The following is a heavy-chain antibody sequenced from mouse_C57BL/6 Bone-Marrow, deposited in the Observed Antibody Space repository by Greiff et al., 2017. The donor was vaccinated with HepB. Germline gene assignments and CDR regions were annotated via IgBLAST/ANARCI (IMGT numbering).Heavy chain of an antibody. D-gene: IGHD1-1*01. CDR3: ARSPFTTVVADY. V-gene: IGHV3-6*01. J-gene: IGHJ2*01. Sequence: DVQLQESGPGLVKPSQSLSLTCSVTGYSITSGYYWNWIRQFPGNKLEWMGYISYDGSNNYNPSLKNRISITRDTSKNQFFLKLNSVTTEDTATYYCARSPFTTVVADYWGQGTTLTVSS. CDR1: GYSITSGYY. CDR2: ISYDGSN.